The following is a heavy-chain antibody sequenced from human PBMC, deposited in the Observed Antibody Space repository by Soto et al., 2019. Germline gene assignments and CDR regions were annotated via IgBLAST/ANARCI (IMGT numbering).Heavy chain of an antibody. CDR1: GVSIVYYY. J-gene: IGHJ6*02. CDR2: VYYTGIT. Sequence: SETLSLTCSVSGVSIVYYYYNWIRQAPGKGLEWIGHVYYTGITSYNPSLNSRVTISVDTSKNQISLKLGSVTAADTAVYYCAKHGYSKDFTTYYYGMDVWGQGTTVTVSS. CDR3: AKHGYSKDFTTYYYGMDV. D-gene: IGHD6-13*01. V-gene: IGHV4-59*01.